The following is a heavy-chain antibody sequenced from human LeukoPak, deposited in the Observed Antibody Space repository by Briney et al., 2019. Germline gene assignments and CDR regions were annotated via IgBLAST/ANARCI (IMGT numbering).Heavy chain of an antibody. V-gene: IGHV3-48*03. Sequence: QPGGSLRLSCAASGFTLNSYEMNWVRLAPGKGLQWISYISRTGNSIYYADSVKGRFTISRDSAKNSLYLQMNSLRAEDTAVYYCARGPYSSNWYVDYWGQGTLVTVAS. D-gene: IGHD6-13*01. CDR3: ARGPYSSNWYVDY. J-gene: IGHJ4*02. CDR1: GFTLNSYE. CDR2: ISRTGNSI.